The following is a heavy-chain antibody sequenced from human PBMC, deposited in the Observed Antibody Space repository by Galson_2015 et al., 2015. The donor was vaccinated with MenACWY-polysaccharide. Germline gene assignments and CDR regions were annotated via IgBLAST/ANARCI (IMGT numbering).Heavy chain of an antibody. D-gene: IGHD2-2*01. Sequence: SLRLSCAASGFTFSSYGMHWVRQAPGKGLEWVAVIWYDGSSKYYADSVKGRFTISRDNSMDTLYLQMNSLRAEDTAVYYCARGCTTEYCTSTSCYQYWFDPWGPGTLVTVSS. CDR3: ARGCTTEYCTSTSCYQYWFDP. CDR1: GFTFSSYG. V-gene: IGHV3-33*01. CDR2: IWYDGSSK. J-gene: IGHJ5*01.